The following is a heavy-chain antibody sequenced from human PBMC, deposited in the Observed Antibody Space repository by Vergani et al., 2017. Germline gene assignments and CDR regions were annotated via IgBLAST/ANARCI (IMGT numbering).Heavy chain of an antibody. CDR2: ISSSGSTI. CDR1: GFTFSDYY. D-gene: IGHD3-22*01. V-gene: IGHV3-11*01. J-gene: IGHJ3*02. Sequence: QVQLVESGGGLVKPGGSLRLSCAASGFTFSDYYMSWNRQAPGKGLEWVSYISSSGSTIYYADSVKGRFTISRDNAKNSLYLQMNSLRAEDTAVYYCARDPRTYYYDSSGSHDAFDIWGQGTMVTVSS. CDR3: ARDPRTYYYDSSGSHDAFDI.